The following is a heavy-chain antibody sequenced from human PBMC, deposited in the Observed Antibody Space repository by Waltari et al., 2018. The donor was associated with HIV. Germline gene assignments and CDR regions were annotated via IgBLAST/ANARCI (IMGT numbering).Heavy chain of an antibody. J-gene: IGHJ4*02. V-gene: IGHV1-8*02. Sequence: QVQLVQSGAEIKKPRASVRVSCKASGYSFIDFDINWVRRPPGRGLEWVGWMNPDNGDAGYGHKFKGRFSLTRDTSTDTAYMDVTILKSEDTAIYYCTKGRRGALFGDEWGQGTLVTVSS. CDR2: MNPDNGDA. D-gene: IGHD3-3*01. CDR3: TKGRRGALFGDE. CDR1: GYSFIDFD.